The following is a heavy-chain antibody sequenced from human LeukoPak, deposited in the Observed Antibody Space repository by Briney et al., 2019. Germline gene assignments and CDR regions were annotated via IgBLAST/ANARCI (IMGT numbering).Heavy chain of an antibody. V-gene: IGHV3-30*02. J-gene: IGHJ3*01. Sequence: PGGSLRLSCAASGFTFSSYGMHWVRQAPGKGLEWVAFIRYDGSNKYYADSVKGRFTVSRDNAKNSLYLQMNSLRVEDTAVYYCARDSQTRSAFEFWGQGTMVTVSS. CDR3: ARDSQTRSAFEF. CDR1: GFTFSSYG. CDR2: IRYDGSNK. D-gene: IGHD1-14*01.